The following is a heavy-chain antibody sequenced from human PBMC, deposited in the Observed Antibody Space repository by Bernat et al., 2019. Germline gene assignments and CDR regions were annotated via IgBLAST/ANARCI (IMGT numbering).Heavy chain of an antibody. CDR1: GGSISSGGYY. Sequence: QVQLQESGPGLVKSSQTLSLTCTVSGGSISSGGYYWSWIRQHPGKGLEWIGYIYYSGSTYYNPSLKSRVTISVDTSKNQFSLKLSSVTAADTAVYYCARSFLWFGESNYFDYWGQGTLVTVSS. CDR2: IYYSGST. D-gene: IGHD3-10*01. CDR3: ARSFLWFGESNYFDY. V-gene: IGHV4-31*03. J-gene: IGHJ4*02.